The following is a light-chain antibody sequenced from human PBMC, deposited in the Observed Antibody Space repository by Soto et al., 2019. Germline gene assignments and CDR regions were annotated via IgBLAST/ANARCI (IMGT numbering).Light chain of an antibody. CDR2: EVS. Sequence: QSVLTQPASVSGSPGQSITISCTGTSSDVGGYNYVSWYQQHPGKAPKLMIYEVSNRPSGVSNRFSGSKSGNTASLTISGLQAEDEDDYYCSSYTSSTGYVFGTGTKVTVL. CDR1: SSDVGGYNY. CDR3: SSYTSSTGYV. J-gene: IGLJ1*01. V-gene: IGLV2-14*01.